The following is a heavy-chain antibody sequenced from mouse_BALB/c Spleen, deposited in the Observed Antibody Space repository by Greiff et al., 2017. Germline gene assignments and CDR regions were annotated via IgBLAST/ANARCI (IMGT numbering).Heavy chain of an antibody. CDR1: GFTFSSFG. D-gene: IGHD2-1*01. Sequence: DVMLVESGGGLVQPGGSRKLSCAASGFTFSSFGMHWVRQAPEKGLEWVAYISSGSSTIYYADTVKGRFTISRDNPKNTLFLQMTSLRSEDTAMYYCARMGYGSYAMDYWGQGTSVTVSS. CDR3: ARMGYGSYAMDY. V-gene: IGHV5-17*02. CDR2: ISSGSSTI. J-gene: IGHJ4*01.